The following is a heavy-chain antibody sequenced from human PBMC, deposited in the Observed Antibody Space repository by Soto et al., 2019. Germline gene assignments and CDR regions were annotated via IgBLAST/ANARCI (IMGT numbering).Heavy chain of an antibody. CDR2: ISAYNGQT. CDR3: ARDGRKELWSEGLNAMDV. Sequence: QVQLVQTGPEVKKPGASVNVSCKASAYSYTSYGIRWVRQAPGQGLEWQGWISAYNGQTNHAQKFRGRVTFTTDASASTAFMQLRSLRSDATSLYYCARDGRKELWSEGLNAMDVWGQGTTVTV. V-gene: IGHV1-18*01. CDR1: AYSYTSYG. D-gene: IGHD3-16*01. J-gene: IGHJ6*02.